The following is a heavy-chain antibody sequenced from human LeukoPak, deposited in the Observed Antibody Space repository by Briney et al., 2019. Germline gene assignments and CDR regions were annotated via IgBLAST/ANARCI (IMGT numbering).Heavy chain of an antibody. D-gene: IGHD3-3*01. CDR3: ARDIFDFSRTGTGRIADLPDY. CDR1: GFTFTSHA. V-gene: IGHV3-30*01. CDR2: ISHDESNE. J-gene: IGHJ4*02. Sequence: GGSLRLSCAASGFTFTSHAMYWVRQAPGKGLEWVAVISHDESNEFYVDSVKGRFTISRDNSKNTLYLRMNSLRGEDTAVYYCARDIFDFSRTGTGRIADLPDYWGPGTLVIVSS.